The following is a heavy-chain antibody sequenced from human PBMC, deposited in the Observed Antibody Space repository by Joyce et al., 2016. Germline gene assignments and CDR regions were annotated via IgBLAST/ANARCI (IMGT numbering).Heavy chain of an antibody. Sequence: QVQLVQSGAEVKKPGASVKVSCKSSGYNFNSYGISWVRQAAGQGLEWMGWISAYNGNTNYAQKFQGRVTMTTDTSTNTAYMELRSLRSDDSAVYYCARDRYYYDSATYAGDWGQGTLVTVSS. CDR1: GYNFNSYG. CDR3: ARDRYYYDSATYAGD. D-gene: IGHD3-22*01. V-gene: IGHV1-18*01. J-gene: IGHJ4*02. CDR2: ISAYNGNT.